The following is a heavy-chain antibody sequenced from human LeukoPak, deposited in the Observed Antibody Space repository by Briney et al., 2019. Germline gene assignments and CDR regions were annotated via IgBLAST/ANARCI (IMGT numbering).Heavy chain of an antibody. Sequence: SQTLSLTCAISGDSVSSNSAAWTWIRQSPSRGLEWLGRTYYRSKWYIDYAVSVKSRITISPDTSKNQFSLQLNSETPEDTAVYYRARDLAGFHFWGQGTLVTVSS. V-gene: IGHV6-1*01. J-gene: IGHJ4*02. D-gene: IGHD1-1*01. CDR2: TYYRSKWYI. CDR3: ARDLAGFHF. CDR1: GDSVSSNSAA.